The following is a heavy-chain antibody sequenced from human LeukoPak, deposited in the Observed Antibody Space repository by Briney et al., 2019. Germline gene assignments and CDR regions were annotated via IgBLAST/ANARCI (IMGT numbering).Heavy chain of an antibody. Sequence: SVKVSCKASGGTFSSYTISWVRQAPGQGLEWMGGIIPIFDTAIFAQKFQGRVTITTDESTSTAYMELSSLRSEDTAIYYCAGTSTGTTNYFDYWGQGTLVTVSS. J-gene: IGHJ4*02. CDR1: GGTFSSYT. CDR3: AGTSTGTTNYFDY. CDR2: IIPIFDTA. V-gene: IGHV1-69*05. D-gene: IGHD1-7*01.